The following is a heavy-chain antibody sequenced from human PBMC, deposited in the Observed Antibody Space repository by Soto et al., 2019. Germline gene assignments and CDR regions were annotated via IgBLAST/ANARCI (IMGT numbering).Heavy chain of an antibody. CDR3: ARDPLPGVVAAGGYFDY. Sequence: ASVKVSCKASGYTFTGYYMHWVRQAPGQGLEWMGWINPNSGGTNYAQKFQGRVTMTRDTSISTAYMELSRLRSDDTAVYYCARDPLPGVVAAGGYFDYWGQGTLVTVS. V-gene: IGHV1-2*02. J-gene: IGHJ4*02. D-gene: IGHD6-13*01. CDR1: GYTFTGYY. CDR2: INPNSGGT.